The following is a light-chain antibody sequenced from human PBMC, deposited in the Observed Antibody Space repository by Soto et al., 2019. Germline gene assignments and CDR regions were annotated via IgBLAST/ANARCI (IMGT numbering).Light chain of an antibody. CDR1: SGSIASNY. CDR3: QSYDATNQV. J-gene: IGLJ3*02. V-gene: IGLV6-57*01. CDR2: EDN. Sequence: NFMLTQPHSVSESPGKTVIISCTRSSGSIASNYVPWYQQRPGSSPTTVIYEDNQRPSGVPDRFSGSIDSSSNSASLTISGLETEYEADYFCQSYDATNQVFGGGTQLTVL.